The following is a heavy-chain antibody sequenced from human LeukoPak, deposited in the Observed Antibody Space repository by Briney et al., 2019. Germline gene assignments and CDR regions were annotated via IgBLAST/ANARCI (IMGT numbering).Heavy chain of an antibody. J-gene: IGHJ6*03. V-gene: IGHV3-7*01. CDR3: ARLRVTSNYYMDV. CDR2: IKLDGSEK. CDR1: EFTFSRNW. D-gene: IGHD4-17*01. Sequence: GGSLRLSCAASEFTFSRNWMTWVRQAPGKGLEWVANIKLDGSEKNYVDSVKGRFTISRDNAKNSLYLQMDSLGAEDTAVYYCARLRVTSNYYMDVWGKGTTVTVS.